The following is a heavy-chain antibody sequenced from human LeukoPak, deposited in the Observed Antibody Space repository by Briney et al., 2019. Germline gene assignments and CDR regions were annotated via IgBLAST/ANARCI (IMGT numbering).Heavy chain of an antibody. J-gene: IGHJ4*02. CDR2: ISSSSSYI. CDR3: ARGSRDYSSSSPDY. D-gene: IGHD6-6*01. V-gene: IGHV3-21*01. Sequence: PGGSLRLSCVASGFTFSSYSMNWVRQAPGKGLEWVSSISSSSSYIYYADSVKGRFTISRDNAKNSLYLEMNSLRAEDTAVYYCARGSRDYSSSSPDYWGQGTLVTVSS. CDR1: GFTFSSYS.